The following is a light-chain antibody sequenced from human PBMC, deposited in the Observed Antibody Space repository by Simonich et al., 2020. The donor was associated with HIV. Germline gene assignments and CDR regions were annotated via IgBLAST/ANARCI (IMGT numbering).Light chain of an antibody. J-gene: IGLJ2*01. CDR1: SGHSSYI. V-gene: IGLV4-60*03. Sequence: QPVLTQSSSASASLGSSVKLTCTLSSGHSSYIIAWHQQQPGKAPRYLMKLEGSGSYNKGSGVPDRFSGSSSGADRYLTISNLQSEDEADYYCQSYDSSLSGSVFGGGTKLTVL. CDR3: QSYDSSLSGSV. CDR2: LEGSGSY.